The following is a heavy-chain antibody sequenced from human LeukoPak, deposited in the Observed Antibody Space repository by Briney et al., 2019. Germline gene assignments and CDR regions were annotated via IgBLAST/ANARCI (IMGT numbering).Heavy chain of an antibody. CDR1: GDYIDSGDYY. Sequence: SETLSLTCTVSGDYIDSGDYYWTWIRQAPGKGLDWIGHIYYRGNTYYNPSLKSRATISVDTSNNQFSLKLSSVTAADTAVYYCARDRAPGVRGVRFDSWGQGTLVTVSS. D-gene: IGHD3-10*01. CDR3: ARDRAPGVRGVRFDS. CDR2: IYYRGNT. V-gene: IGHV4-30-4*01. J-gene: IGHJ4*02.